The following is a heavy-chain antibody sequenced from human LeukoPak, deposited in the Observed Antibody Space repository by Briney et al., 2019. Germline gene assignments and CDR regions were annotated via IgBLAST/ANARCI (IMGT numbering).Heavy chain of an antibody. J-gene: IGHJ4*02. V-gene: IGHV3-9*01. D-gene: IGHD3-10*01. CDR2: ISWNSGSI. CDR1: GFTFDDYA. CDR3: AKGSGSGSYALAHYFDY. Sequence: PGGSLRLSCAASGFTFDDYATHWVRQAPGKGLEWVSGISWNSGSIGYADSVKGRFTISRDNAKNSLYLQMNSLRAEDTALYYCAKGSGSGSYALAHYFDYWGQGTLVTVSS.